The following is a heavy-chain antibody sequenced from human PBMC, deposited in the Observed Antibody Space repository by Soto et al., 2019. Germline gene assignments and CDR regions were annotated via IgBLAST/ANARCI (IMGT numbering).Heavy chain of an antibody. Sequence: QVQLQESGPGLVKPSETLSLTCTVSGSFSGYYWSWIRQPAGKGLEWIGRIYTPGSTNYNPSLKSRVTMSVDSFENQFSLKLKSLTASDTAVDYCARARGGSSLAFDVWGQGTMVTVSS. J-gene: IGHJ3*01. CDR3: ARARGGSSLAFDV. CDR2: IYTPGST. CDR1: GSFSGYY. D-gene: IGHD1-26*01. V-gene: IGHV4-4*07.